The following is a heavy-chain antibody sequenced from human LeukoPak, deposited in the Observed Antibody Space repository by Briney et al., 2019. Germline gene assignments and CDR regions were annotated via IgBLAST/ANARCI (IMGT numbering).Heavy chain of an antibody. J-gene: IGHJ4*02. Sequence: GASVKVSCKASGYIFTSYGIIWVRQAPGQGPQWMGWISAHNGNTNYAQKLQGRVTMTTDTSTSTVYMELRSLRSDDTAVYYCARAQTTLLLDYWGQRTLVTVSS. V-gene: IGHV1-18*01. CDR3: ARAQTTLLLDY. CDR2: ISAHNGNT. D-gene: IGHD4-11*01. CDR1: GYIFTSYG.